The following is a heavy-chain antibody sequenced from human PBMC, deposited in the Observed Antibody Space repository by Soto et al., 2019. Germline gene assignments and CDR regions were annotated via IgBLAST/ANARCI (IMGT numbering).Heavy chain of an antibody. Sequence: QVQLVESGGGVVQPGRSLRLSCAASGFTFSSYGMHWVRQAPGKGLEWVAIISYDGSNKYYADSVKGRFTISRDNSKNTLYLQMNSLRTEDTAVYYCAYLGGSGGAFDIWGQGTMVTVSS. CDR2: ISYDGSNK. D-gene: IGHD1-26*01. V-gene: IGHV3-30*03. CDR1: GFTFSSYG. CDR3: AYLGGSGGAFDI. J-gene: IGHJ3*02.